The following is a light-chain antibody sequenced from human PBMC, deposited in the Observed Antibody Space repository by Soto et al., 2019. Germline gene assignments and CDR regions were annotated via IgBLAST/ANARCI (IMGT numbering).Light chain of an antibody. CDR1: QSVRSY. V-gene: IGKV3-11*01. J-gene: IGKJ1*01. Sequence: EIELIQSPVTLSLYPGERATLTCRASQSVRSYLAWYQQKPGQAPRLLIYDGSNRATGVPARFRGSGSGTDFTLTISSLEPEDFAVYYCQQRSNWPRTFGQGTKVDI. CDR2: DGS. CDR3: QQRSNWPRT.